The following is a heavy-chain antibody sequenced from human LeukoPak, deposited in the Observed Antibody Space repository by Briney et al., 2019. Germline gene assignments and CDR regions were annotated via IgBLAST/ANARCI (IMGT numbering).Heavy chain of an antibody. CDR3: AREKSGYDY. CDR2: IYYSGST. V-gene: IGHV4-39*02. Sequence: SETLSLTCTVSGGSISSSSYYWGWIRQPPGKGLEWIGSIYYSGSTYYNPSLKSRVTISVDTSKNQFPLKLSSVTAADTAVYYCAREKSGYDYWGQGTLVTVSS. CDR1: GGSISSSSYY. D-gene: IGHD3-3*01. J-gene: IGHJ4*02.